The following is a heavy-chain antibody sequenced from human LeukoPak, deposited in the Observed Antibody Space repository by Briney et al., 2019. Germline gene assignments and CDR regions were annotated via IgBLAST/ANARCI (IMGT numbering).Heavy chain of an antibody. D-gene: IGHD3-10*01. Sequence: SETLSLTCTVSGGSISSSSYYWGWIRQPPGKGLEWIGSIYYSGSTNYNPSLKSRVTISVDTSKNQFSLKLSSVTAADTAVYYCARGRVHNFDYWGQGTLVTVSS. J-gene: IGHJ4*02. V-gene: IGHV4-39*07. CDR2: IYYSGST. CDR3: ARGRVHNFDY. CDR1: GGSISSSSYY.